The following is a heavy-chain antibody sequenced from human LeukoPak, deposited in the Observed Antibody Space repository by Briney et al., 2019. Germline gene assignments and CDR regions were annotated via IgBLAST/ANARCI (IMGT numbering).Heavy chain of an antibody. CDR1: GGTFSSYA. Sequence: SVKVSCKASGGTFSSYAISWVRQAPGQGLEWMGRIIPIFGIANYTQKFQGRVTITADKSTSTAYMELSSLRSEDTAVYYCASRYCGGDCYPTRHLDIWGQGTMVTVSS. CDR2: IIPIFGIA. V-gene: IGHV1-69*04. D-gene: IGHD2-21*02. J-gene: IGHJ3*02. CDR3: ASRYCGGDCYPTRHLDI.